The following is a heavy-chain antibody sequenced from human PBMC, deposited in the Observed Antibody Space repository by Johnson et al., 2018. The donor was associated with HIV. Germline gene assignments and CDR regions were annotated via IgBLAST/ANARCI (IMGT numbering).Heavy chain of an antibody. V-gene: IGHV3-30*04. Sequence: QMLLVESGGGVVQPGRSLRLSCAASGFTFSSYAMHWVSQAPGKGLEWVAVISYYGSNKYYADSVTARFTISRTNSKNTLYLQMNSLGAEDTAVYYCARELGSGCGETADAFDIWVQGTMVTVSS. CDR3: ARELGSGCGETADAFDI. J-gene: IGHJ3*02. D-gene: IGHD6-19*01. CDR2: ISYYGSNK. CDR1: GFTFSSYA.